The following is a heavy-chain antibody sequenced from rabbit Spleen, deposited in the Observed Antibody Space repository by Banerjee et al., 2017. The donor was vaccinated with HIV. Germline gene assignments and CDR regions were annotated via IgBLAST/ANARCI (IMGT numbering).Heavy chain of an antibody. Sequence: EESGGGLVQPEGSLTLTCTASGFSFSSSYWICWVRQAPGKGLEWIACIAGSGSTYYASWAKGRFTISKTSSTTVTLQMTSLTAADTATYFCGRSNINIIARCNLWGPGTLVTVS. V-gene: IGHV1S45*01. CDR1: GFSFSSSYW. CDR2: IAGSGST. J-gene: IGHJ4*01. D-gene: IGHD1-1*01. CDR3: GRSNINIIARCNL.